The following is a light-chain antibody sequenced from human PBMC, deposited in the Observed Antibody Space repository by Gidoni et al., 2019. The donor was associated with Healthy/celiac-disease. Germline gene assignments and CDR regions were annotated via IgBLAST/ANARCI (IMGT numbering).Light chain of an antibody. CDR3: QQYYSTPRT. CDR1: QSVLYSSNNKNY. J-gene: IGKJ1*01. Sequence: DLVLSQSPDSLPMSLGDRATIKCKSIQSVLYSSNNKNYVAWYQQKPGQPPKLLIYWASTRESGVPERLSGRGSGTEFTRTISSRQAEDGAVYYCQQYYSTPRTFGQGTKVEIK. CDR2: WAS. V-gene: IGKV4-1*01.